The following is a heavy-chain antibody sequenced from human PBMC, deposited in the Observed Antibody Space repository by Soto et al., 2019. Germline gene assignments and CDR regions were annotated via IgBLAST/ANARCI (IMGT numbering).Heavy chain of an antibody. CDR1: GLRLSDGW. J-gene: IGHJ4*02. D-gene: IGHD3-10*01. CDR3: TRRPKARDAGVDPLAY. V-gene: IGHV3-15*07. CDR2: IKSKADGGTV. Sequence: EVRLVESGGGSVKPEGSLRLSCTASGLRLSDGWMNWVRQTPGKGLEWVGHIKSKADGGTVDYAAPVNGRFTISRDDSRNMLYLQMNNLRADDTGIYYCTRRPKARDAGVDPLAYWGQGALVTVSS.